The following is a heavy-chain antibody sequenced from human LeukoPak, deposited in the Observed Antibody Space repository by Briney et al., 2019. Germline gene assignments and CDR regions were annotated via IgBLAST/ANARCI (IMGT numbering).Heavy chain of an antibody. V-gene: IGHV3-23*01. Sequence: PGGSLRLSCAASGFTVSSNYMSWVRQAPGKGLEWVSSISGSGGTTYYADSVKGRFTISRDNSKNTLYLQMNSLRAEDTALYYCAKDPVATIDWFDPWGQGTLVTVSS. CDR1: GFTVSSNY. CDR2: ISGSGGTT. J-gene: IGHJ5*02. D-gene: IGHD5-12*01. CDR3: AKDPVATIDWFDP.